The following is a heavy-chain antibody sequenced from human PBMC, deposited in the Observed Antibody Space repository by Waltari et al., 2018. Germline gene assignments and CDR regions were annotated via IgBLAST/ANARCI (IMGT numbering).Heavy chain of an antibody. CDR2: ISYDGSNK. J-gene: IGHJ6*02. CDR1: GFTFSSYA. V-gene: IGHV3-30*01. Sequence: QVQLVESGGGVVQPGRSLRLSCAASGFTFSSYAMHWVRQAPGKGLEWGAVISYDGSNKYYADSVKGRFTISRDNSKNTLYLQMNSLRAEDTAVYYCARDQVGMDVWGQGTTVTVSS. CDR3: ARDQVGMDV.